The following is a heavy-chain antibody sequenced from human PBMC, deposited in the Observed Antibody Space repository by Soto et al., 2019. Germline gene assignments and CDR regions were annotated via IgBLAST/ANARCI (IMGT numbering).Heavy chain of an antibody. CDR2: IYWNDDK. V-gene: IGHV2-5*01. CDR3: APTHNTSYPAGYYYYYGMDV. Sequence: SGPTLVKPTQTLTLTCTFSGFSLSTSGVGVGWIRQPPGKALEWLALIYWNDDKRYSPSLKSRLTITKDTSKNQVVLTMTNMDPVDTATYYCAPTHNTSYPAGYYYYYGMDVWGQGTTVTVSS. CDR1: GFSLSTSGVG. J-gene: IGHJ6*02. D-gene: IGHD2-2*01.